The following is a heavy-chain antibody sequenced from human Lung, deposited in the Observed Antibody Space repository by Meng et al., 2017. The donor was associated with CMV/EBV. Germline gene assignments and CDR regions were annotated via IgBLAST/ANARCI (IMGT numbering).Heavy chain of an antibody. D-gene: IGHD5-24*01. CDR1: GGSIGIVRYY. Sequence: QAVGPVMGKRPHTRSATSAVSGGSIGIVRYYWSWHRQHQGKGLAWIEYIYSTRSTFYNPSLKSRVTISVDTSKNQFSLKLIPATAADTAVYYCARGAGRAGYATPKFDYWGQGTLVTVSS. J-gene: IGHJ4*02. CDR2: IYSTRST. V-gene: IGHV4-31*02. CDR3: ARGAGRAGYATPKFDY.